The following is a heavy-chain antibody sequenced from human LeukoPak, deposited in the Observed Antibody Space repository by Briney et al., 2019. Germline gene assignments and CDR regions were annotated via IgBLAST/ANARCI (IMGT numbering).Heavy chain of an antibody. CDR3: AKESVAGPQYYYYYGMDV. D-gene: IGHD6-19*01. CDR1: GFTFSTYA. Sequence: GGSLRLSCAASGFTFSTYAMSWVRQAPGKGLEWVSLITGNGDNTYYADSMKGGFTISRDNSKNTLDLQINSLRAEDTAIYYCAKESVAGPQYYYYYGMDVWGQGTTVTVSS. CDR2: ITGNGDNT. J-gene: IGHJ6*02. V-gene: IGHV3-23*01.